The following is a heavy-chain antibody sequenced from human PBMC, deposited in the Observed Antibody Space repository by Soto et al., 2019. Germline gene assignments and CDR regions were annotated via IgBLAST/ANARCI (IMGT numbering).Heavy chain of an antibody. CDR3: ARTSRFDS. CDR1: GGSFSGYY. J-gene: IGHJ4*02. CDR2: INHSGST. D-gene: IGHD6-6*01. Sequence: QVQLQQWGAGLLKPSETLSLTCAVYGGSFSGYYWSWIRQPPGKGLEWIGEINHSGSTNHNPSLKSRVTMSVDTCKNQFSLKLSSVTAADTAVYYCARTSRFDSWGQGTLVTVSS. V-gene: IGHV4-34*01.